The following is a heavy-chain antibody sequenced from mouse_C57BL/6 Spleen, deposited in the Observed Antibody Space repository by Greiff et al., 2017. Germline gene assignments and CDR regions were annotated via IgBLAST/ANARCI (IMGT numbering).Heavy chain of an antibody. CDR2: ISSGSSTI. V-gene: IGHV5-17*01. J-gene: IGHJ4*01. CDR1: GFTFSDYG. CDR3: ANYYGSSYDLWYAMDY. Sequence: EVQLVESGGGLVKPGGSLKLSCAASGFTFSDYGMHWVRQAPEKGLEWVAYISSGSSTIYYADTVKGRFTISRDNAKNTLFLQMTSLRSEDTAMYYCANYYGSSYDLWYAMDYWGQGTSVTVSS. D-gene: IGHD1-1*01.